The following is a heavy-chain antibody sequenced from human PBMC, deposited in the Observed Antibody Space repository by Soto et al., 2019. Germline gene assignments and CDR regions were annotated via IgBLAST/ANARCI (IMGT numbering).Heavy chain of an antibody. Sequence: PSVKVSCKASGYTFPSYVISWVRQAPGQGLEWMGWISAYNGNTNYAQKLQGRVTMSTDTSTSTAYMELRSLRSDDTAVYYCARGLYDILTGYYSPFDYWGQGTLVTVSS. CDR3: ARGLYDILTGYYSPFDY. CDR2: ISAYNGNT. CDR1: GYTFPSYV. J-gene: IGHJ4*02. D-gene: IGHD3-9*01. V-gene: IGHV1-18*01.